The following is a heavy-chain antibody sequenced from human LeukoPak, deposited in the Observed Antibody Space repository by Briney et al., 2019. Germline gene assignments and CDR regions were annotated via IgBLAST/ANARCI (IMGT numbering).Heavy chain of an antibody. Sequence: SETLSLTCTVSGYSISSGYYWGWIRQPPGKGLEWIGSIYHSGSTYYNPSLKSRVTISVDTSKNQFSLKLSSVTAADTAVYYCARVAGSSGWFLTPRGAFDIWGQGTMVTVSS. CDR3: ARVAGSSGWFLTPRGAFDI. CDR2: IYHSGST. V-gene: IGHV4-38-2*02. D-gene: IGHD6-19*01. CDR1: GYSISSGYY. J-gene: IGHJ3*02.